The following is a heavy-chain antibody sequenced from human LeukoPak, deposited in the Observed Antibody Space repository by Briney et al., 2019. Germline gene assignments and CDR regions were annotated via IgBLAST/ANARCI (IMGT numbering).Heavy chain of an antibody. J-gene: IGHJ6*03. D-gene: IGHD2-8*02. CDR1: GFTFDDYA. V-gene: IGHV3-9*01. CDR2: ISWNSGSI. CDR3: ARGTVVSRYYYYMDV. Sequence: GGSLRLSCAASGFTFDDYAMHWVRQAPGKGLEWVSGISWNSGSIGYADSVKGRFTISRDNAKNSLYLQMNSLRAEDTAVYYCARGTVVSRYYYYMDVWGKGTTVTVSS.